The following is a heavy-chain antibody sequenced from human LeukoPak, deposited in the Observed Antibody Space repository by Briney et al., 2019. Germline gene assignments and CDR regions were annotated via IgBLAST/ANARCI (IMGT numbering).Heavy chain of an antibody. CDR2: ISAYNGNT. J-gene: IGHJ4*02. CDR1: GYTFTNYG. CDR3: ARGGTFYYDSSAYY. V-gene: IGHV1-18*01. D-gene: IGHD3-22*01. Sequence: ASVKVSCKASGYTFTNYGISWVRQAPGHGLEWMGWISAYNGNTKNAQKGQGRVTLTTDTSTSTAYMELRRLRSEDTAVYYCARGGTFYYDSSAYYWGQGTLVTVSS.